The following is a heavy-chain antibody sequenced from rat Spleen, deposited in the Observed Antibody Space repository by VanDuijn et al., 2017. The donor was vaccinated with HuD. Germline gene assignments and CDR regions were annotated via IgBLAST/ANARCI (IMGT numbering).Heavy chain of an antibody. Sequence: EVQLVESDGGLVQPGRSLKLSCAASGFIFSDYYIAWVRQAPRKGLEWVAIIRYDGSSIYYRDSVEGRFTISRDNAKRTLYLRLGSLRSEDTATYYCASPVGGYFDFWGPGTMVTVSS. V-gene: IGHV5-7*01. CDR3: ASPVGGYFDF. CDR1: GFIFSDYY. CDR2: IRYDGSSI. J-gene: IGHJ1*01. D-gene: IGHD1-8*01.